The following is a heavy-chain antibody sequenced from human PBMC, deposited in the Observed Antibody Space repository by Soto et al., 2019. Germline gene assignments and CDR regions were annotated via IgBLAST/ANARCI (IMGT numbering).Heavy chain of an antibody. Sequence: PSETLSLTCTVSGGSISSYYWSWIRQPPGKGLEWIGYIYYSGSTNYNPSLKSRVTISVDTSKNQFSLKLSSVTAADTAVYYCARAYSSSWYFLDYWGQGTLVTVSS. J-gene: IGHJ4*02. CDR1: GGSISSYY. V-gene: IGHV4-59*01. CDR3: ARAYSSSWYFLDY. CDR2: IYYSGST. D-gene: IGHD6-13*01.